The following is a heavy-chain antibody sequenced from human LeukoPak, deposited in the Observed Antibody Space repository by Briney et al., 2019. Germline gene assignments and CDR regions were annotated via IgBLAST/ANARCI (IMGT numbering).Heavy chain of an antibody. CDR1: GFTVSSKY. CDR3: ARDWPGIDY. CDR2: IYSGGYT. Sequence: GGSLRLSCAASGFTVSSKYMSWVRQAPGKGLEWVSVIYSGGYTDYADSVKGRFSISRDNSQNTVYLQMNSLRVEDTAIYYCARDWPGIDYWGQGTLVTVSS. V-gene: IGHV3-53*01. J-gene: IGHJ4*02.